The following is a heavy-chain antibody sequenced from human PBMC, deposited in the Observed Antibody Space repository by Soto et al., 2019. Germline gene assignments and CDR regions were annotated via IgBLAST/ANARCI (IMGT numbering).Heavy chain of an antibody. J-gene: IGHJ4*02. CDR2: ISPYNGNT. CDR1: GYTFTSYG. V-gene: IGHV1-18*01. CDR3: AREDTDSGLDY. Sequence: ASVKVSCKASGYTFTSYGISWVRQAPGQGLEWMAWISPYNGNTNYAEKLQGRVTVTTDTFTDTAYMELRSLRAEDTAVYYCAREDTDSGLDYWGQGTLVTVS. D-gene: IGHD6-19*01.